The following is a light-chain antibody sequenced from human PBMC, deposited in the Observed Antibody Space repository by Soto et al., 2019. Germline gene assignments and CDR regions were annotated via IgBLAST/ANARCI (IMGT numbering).Light chain of an antibody. CDR2: WAS. CDR3: QQYYSTPLA. CDR1: QSVLYSSNNKNY. Sequence: DIVMTQSPDSLAVSLGERATINCKSSQSVLYSSNNKNYLAWYQQKPRQPPKLLIYWASTRESGVPDRFSGSGSGIYFTLTTSSLQAEDVAVYYCQQYYSTPLAFGQGTKVEIK. V-gene: IGKV4-1*01. J-gene: IGKJ1*01.